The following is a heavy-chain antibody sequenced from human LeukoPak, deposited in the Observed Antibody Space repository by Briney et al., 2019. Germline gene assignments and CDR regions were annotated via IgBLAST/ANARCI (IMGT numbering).Heavy chain of an antibody. J-gene: IGHJ4*02. CDR3: AKDYHWLVDY. Sequence: PGGSLKLSCAASGFTFSSYSVHWVRQAPGKGLEWVAIISSDGSKKYYADSVKGRFTISRDNSKNTLYLQMDSLRGEDTAVYYCAKDYHWLVDYWGQGTLVTVSS. CDR1: GFTFSSYS. D-gene: IGHD1-1*01. V-gene: IGHV3-30-3*01. CDR2: ISSDGSKK.